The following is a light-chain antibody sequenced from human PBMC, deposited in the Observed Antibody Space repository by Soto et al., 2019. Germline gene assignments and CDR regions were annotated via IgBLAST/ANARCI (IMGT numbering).Light chain of an antibody. Sequence: EIVLTQSPATLSLSPGERATLSCRASQSVTNSLAWYQQKPGQAPRLLVYDASNRATGIPTRFSGSGSGTEFSLTISSLQSEDFAVYYCQQRSNWPPWTFGQGTKVDIK. V-gene: IGKV3-11*01. CDR3: QQRSNWPPWT. J-gene: IGKJ1*01. CDR2: DAS. CDR1: QSVTNS.